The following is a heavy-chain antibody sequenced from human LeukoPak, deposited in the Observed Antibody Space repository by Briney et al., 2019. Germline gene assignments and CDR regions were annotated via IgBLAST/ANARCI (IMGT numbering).Heavy chain of an antibody. Sequence: ASVKVSCKASGYTFTSYGISWVRQAPGQGLEWMGWISAYNGDTRYAQKFQGRVTMTTDTSTSTAYMELRSLRSDDTAVYYCAKGYCSSTSCYWYDYWGQGTLVTVSS. CDR1: GYTFTSYG. J-gene: IGHJ4*02. D-gene: IGHD2-2*01. V-gene: IGHV1-18*01. CDR3: AKGYCSSTSCYWYDY. CDR2: ISAYNGDT.